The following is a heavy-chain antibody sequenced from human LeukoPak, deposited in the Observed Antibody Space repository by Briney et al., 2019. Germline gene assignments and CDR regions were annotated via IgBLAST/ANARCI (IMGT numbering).Heavy chain of an antibody. D-gene: IGHD3-3*01. Sequence: SVKVSCKASGYTFTTYGISWVRQAPGQGLEWMGWIIPIFGTANYAQKFQGRVTITTDESTSTAYMELSSLRSEDTAVYYCARDGDYDFWSGPHNWFDPWGQGTLVTVSS. CDR1: GYTFTTYG. J-gene: IGHJ5*02. CDR3: ARDGDYDFWSGPHNWFDP. CDR2: IIPIFGTA. V-gene: IGHV1-69*05.